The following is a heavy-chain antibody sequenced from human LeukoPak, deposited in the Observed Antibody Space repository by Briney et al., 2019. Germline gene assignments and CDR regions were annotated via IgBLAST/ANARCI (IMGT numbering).Heavy chain of an antibody. V-gene: IGHV4-59*01. J-gene: IGHJ4*02. D-gene: IGHD6-13*01. CDR3: ARGVYIAAAQYGY. CDR1: GGSISIYY. CDR2: IYYSGTT. Sequence: PSETLSLTCTVSGGSISIYYWSWIRPPPGKGLEWIGYIYYSGTTNYNPSLKSRVTISVDTSKNQFSLKLSSVTAADTAVYYCARGVYIAAAQYGYWGQGTLVSVSS.